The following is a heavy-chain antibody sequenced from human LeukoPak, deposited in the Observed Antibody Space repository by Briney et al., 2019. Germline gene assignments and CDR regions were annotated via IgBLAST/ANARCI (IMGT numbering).Heavy chain of an antibody. D-gene: IGHD3-22*01. Sequence: GGSLRLSCAASGFTFDDYATHWVRQAPGKGLEWVSLISGDGGSTYYADSVKGRFTISRDNSKNSLYLQMNSLRTEDTALYYCAKDFGYYDSSGYYSSWGQGTLVTVSS. CDR1: GFTFDDYA. J-gene: IGHJ5*02. CDR3: AKDFGYYDSSGYYSS. CDR2: ISGDGGST. V-gene: IGHV3-43*02.